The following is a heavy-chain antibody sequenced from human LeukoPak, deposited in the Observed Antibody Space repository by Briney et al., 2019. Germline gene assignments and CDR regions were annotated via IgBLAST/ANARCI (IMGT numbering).Heavy chain of an antibody. Sequence: ASVKVSCKASEYTFTNYFIHWVRQAPGQGLEWMGWMNPNSGNTGYAQKFQGRVTMTRDTSISTVYMELSSLTSDDTAVYFCARGARGAGSYFPDYWGQGTPVTVSS. D-gene: IGHD1-26*01. CDR1: EYTFTNYF. V-gene: IGHV1-8*02. CDR3: ARGARGAGSYFPDY. CDR2: MNPNSGNT. J-gene: IGHJ4*02.